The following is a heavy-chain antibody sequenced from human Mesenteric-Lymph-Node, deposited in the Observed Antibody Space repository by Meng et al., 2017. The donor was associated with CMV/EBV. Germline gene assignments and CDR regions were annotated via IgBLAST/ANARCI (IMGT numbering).Heavy chain of an antibody. V-gene: IGHV4-39*07. CDR1: GDSISSSRYY. CDR3: ARSSNYYDSSGYGFPFNN. D-gene: IGHD3-22*01. Sequence: SETLSLTCTVSGDSISSSRYYWGWIRQTPGKGLEWIASIYYSGSTYYNPSLMSRVTISVDTSKNQFSLKLSSVTAADTAVYYCARSSNYYDSSGYGFPFNNWGQGTLVTVSS. CDR2: IYYSGST. J-gene: IGHJ4*02.